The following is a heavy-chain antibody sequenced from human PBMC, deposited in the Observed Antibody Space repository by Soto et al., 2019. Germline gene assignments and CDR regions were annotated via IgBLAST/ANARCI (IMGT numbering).Heavy chain of an antibody. CDR3: ARGRVASRTFDY. Sequence: GESLKISCKASDYSFTSYWIAWVRQMPGQGLELMGIIYPSDSDTRYSPSFQGQVSISADKSITTAYLQWTSLRSSDTAIYYCARGRVASRTFDYWGQGTLVTVSS. CDR2: IYPSDSDT. V-gene: IGHV5-51*01. J-gene: IGHJ4*02. CDR1: DYSFTSYW. D-gene: IGHD3-3*01.